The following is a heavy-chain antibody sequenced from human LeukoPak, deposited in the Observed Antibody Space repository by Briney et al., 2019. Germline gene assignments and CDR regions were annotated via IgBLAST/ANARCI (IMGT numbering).Heavy chain of an antibody. D-gene: IGHD1-1*01. CDR3: ARNWNDDWFDP. CDR2: IYYSGSA. V-gene: IGHV4-59*01. Sequence: SETLSLTCTVSGVSISSYYWSWIRQPPGKGLEWIGYIYYSGSANYNPSLKSRVTISVDTSKNQFSLKLSSVTAADTAVYYCARNWNDDWFDPWGQGTLVTVSS. CDR1: GVSISSYY. J-gene: IGHJ5*02.